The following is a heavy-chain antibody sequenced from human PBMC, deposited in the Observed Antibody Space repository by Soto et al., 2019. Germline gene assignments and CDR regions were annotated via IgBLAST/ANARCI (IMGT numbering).Heavy chain of an antibody. V-gene: IGHV3-9*01. Sequence: EVQLVESGGGLVQPGRSLRLSCAASGFTFDDYAMHWVRQAPGKGLEWVSGISWNSGSIGYGDSEKGRFTISRDNAKNSLYLQLNSLRAEDTALYYCAKDRGAGYSSSYDAFDIWGQGTMVTASS. CDR1: GFTFDDYA. J-gene: IGHJ3*02. CDR2: ISWNSGSI. D-gene: IGHD6-13*01. CDR3: AKDRGAGYSSSYDAFDI.